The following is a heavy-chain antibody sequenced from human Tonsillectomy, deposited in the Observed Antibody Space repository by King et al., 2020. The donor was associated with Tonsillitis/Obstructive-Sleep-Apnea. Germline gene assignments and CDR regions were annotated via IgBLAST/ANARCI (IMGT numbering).Heavy chain of an antibody. D-gene: IGHD2-2*02. V-gene: IGHV4-39*02. CDR2: IFYSGTT. CDR1: GGSINKSSYY. J-gene: IGHJ4*02. CDR3: ARERVSLVLPVPI. Sequence: QLQESGPGLVEPSETLSLSCRVSGGSINKSSYYWGWIRQPPGKGLEWIGTIFYSGTTYYNPSLKSRVTLSVDTSNNQFSLKLSSVTAADTAVYYCARERVSLVLPVPIWGQGTLVTVSS.